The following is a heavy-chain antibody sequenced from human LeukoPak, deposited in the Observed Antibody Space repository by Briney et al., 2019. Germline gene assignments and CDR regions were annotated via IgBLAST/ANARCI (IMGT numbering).Heavy chain of an antibody. J-gene: IGHJ4*02. CDR1: GFTFRSYW. D-gene: IGHD6-13*01. V-gene: IGHV3-74*01. CDR2: IETDGSST. Sequence: GGSLRLTCEASGFTFRSYWMHWDRQAPGKGLMWVSRIETDGSSTNYADSVKGRFTTSRDNARNTMYLQMNSLRADDTAVYYCARDPSSWNGFFDSWGQGTLVTVSS. CDR3: ARDPSSWNGFFDS.